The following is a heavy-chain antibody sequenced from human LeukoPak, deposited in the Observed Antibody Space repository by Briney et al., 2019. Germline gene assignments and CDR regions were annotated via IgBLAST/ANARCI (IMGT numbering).Heavy chain of an antibody. Sequence: GGSLRLSCAASGFTFSSYAMHWVRQAPGKGPEWVAVISYDGSNKYYADSVKGRFTISRDNSKNTLYLQMNSLRAEDTAVYYCARDLSGWYRDFDLWGRGTLVTVSS. V-gene: IGHV3-30-3*01. D-gene: IGHD6-19*01. CDR3: ARDLSGWYRDFDL. CDR1: GFTFSSYA. CDR2: ISYDGSNK. J-gene: IGHJ2*01.